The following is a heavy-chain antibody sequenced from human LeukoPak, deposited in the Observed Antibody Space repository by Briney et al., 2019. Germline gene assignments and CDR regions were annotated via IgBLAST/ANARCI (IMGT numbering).Heavy chain of an antibody. CDR2: ISYDGSKK. D-gene: IGHD4-17*01. CDR1: GFTFSSYG. J-gene: IGHJ6*03. V-gene: IGHV3-30*12. CDR3: ARVARYGDYYYYYMDV. Sequence: GGSLRLFCAASGFTFSSYGMHWVRQAPGKGLEGVTIISYDGSKKYYADYVKGRFTISRDNSKNTLYLQMNSLRAEDTAVYYCARVARYGDYYYYYMDVWGKGTTVTISS.